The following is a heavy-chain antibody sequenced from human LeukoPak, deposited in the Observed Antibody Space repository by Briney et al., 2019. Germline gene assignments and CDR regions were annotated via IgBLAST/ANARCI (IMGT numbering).Heavy chain of an antibody. CDR3: ARDQSLVRYGGYDCDY. Sequence: GASVKVSCKASGGTFSSYAISWVRQAPGQGLEWMGGIIPIFGTANYAQKFQGRVTITADKSTSTAYMELSRLRSDDTAVYYCARDQSLVRYGGYDCDYWGQGTLVTVSS. J-gene: IGHJ4*02. V-gene: IGHV1-69*06. CDR1: GGTFSSYA. CDR2: IIPIFGTA. D-gene: IGHD5-12*01.